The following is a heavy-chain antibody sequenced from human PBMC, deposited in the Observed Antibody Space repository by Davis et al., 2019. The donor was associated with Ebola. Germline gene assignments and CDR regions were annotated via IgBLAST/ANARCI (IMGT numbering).Heavy chain of an antibody. J-gene: IGHJ6*04. Sequence: ASVKVSCKASGFILTNYAIHWVRQAPGQRLEWMGWVHGGNGNTKYSQRFQGRVTMTRDTSTSTVYMELSSLRSDDTAVYYCARVRYCGGDCSRYFYYGMDVWSKGTTVTVSS. V-gene: IGHV1-3*01. CDR1: GFILTNYA. CDR3: ARVRYCGGDCSRYFYYGMDV. CDR2: VHGGNGNT. D-gene: IGHD2-21*02.